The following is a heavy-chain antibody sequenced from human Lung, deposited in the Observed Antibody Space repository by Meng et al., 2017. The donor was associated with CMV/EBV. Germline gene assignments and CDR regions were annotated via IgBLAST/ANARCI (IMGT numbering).Heavy chain of an antibody. Sequence: QVQRQAACPRLRTPSQSLPLSCTGSGGSIGSGGYYLSWFRQHPAKGLEWIGYIYYTGSTFYNPSLKSRVTISVETSNNQFSLKLIPATAADTAVYYCAREAGRDGYATPKFDYWGQGTLVTVSS. D-gene: IGHD5-24*01. J-gene: IGHJ4*02. V-gene: IGHV4-31*02. CDR3: AREAGRDGYATPKFDY. CDR2: IYYTGST. CDR1: GGSIGSGGYY.